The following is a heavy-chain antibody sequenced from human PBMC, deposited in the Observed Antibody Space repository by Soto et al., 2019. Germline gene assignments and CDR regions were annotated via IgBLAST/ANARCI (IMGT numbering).Heavy chain of an antibody. D-gene: IGHD3-9*01. CDR1: GGTFSSYA. J-gene: IGHJ5*02. CDR2: IIPVFGTA. CDR3: ARGGLTANWFDP. Sequence: WASVKVSCKASGGTFSSYAISWVRQAPGQGLECMGGIIPVFGTANYAQKFQGRVTITADESTSTAYMELSSLRSEDTAVYYCARGGLTANWFDPWGQGNLVTVSS. V-gene: IGHV1-69*13.